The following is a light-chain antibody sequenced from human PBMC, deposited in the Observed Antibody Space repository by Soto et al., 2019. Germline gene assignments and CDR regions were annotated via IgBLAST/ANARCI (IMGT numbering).Light chain of an antibody. CDR2: GTS. CDR1: QRLSVSY. CDR3: QQSDSFSVT. J-gene: IGKJ4*02. Sequence: PGCRASRCCSSSQRLSVSYLAWYQQRPGQAPRLVIYGTSTRDTGIPDRFSGSGSGTEFTLTISRLQTDDFATYDCQQSDSFSVTFGRGTKVDIK. V-gene: IGKV3-20*01.